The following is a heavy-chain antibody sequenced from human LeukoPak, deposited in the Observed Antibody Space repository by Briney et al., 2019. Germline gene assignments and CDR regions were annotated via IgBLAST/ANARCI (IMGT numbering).Heavy chain of an antibody. CDR2: ISATGGTI. Sequence: QPGGSLRLSCAASGFTFSSNGMNWVRQAPGKGLEWVSYISATGGTIYYADSVKGRFTISRDNSKNTLYLQMNNLRAEDTAIYYCAKSRLIYCTGGGCYGMDVWGQGTTVSVSS. D-gene: IGHD2-8*02. J-gene: IGHJ6*02. CDR3: AKSRLIYCTGGGCYGMDV. CDR1: GFTFSSNG. V-gene: IGHV3-23*01.